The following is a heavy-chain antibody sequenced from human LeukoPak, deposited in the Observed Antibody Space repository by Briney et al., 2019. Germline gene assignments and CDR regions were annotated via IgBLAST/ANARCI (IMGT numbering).Heavy chain of an antibody. D-gene: IGHD2-21*02. J-gene: IGHJ4*02. V-gene: IGHV3-21*01. CDR1: GFTFSSYS. CDR3: ARFVVVTAQFDY. Sequence: GGSLRLSCAASGFTFSSYSMNWVRQAPGKGLEWVSSISSSSSYIYYAGSVKGRFTISRDNAKNSLYLQMNSLRAEDTAVYYCARFVVVTAQFDYWGQGTLVTVSS. CDR2: ISSSSSYI.